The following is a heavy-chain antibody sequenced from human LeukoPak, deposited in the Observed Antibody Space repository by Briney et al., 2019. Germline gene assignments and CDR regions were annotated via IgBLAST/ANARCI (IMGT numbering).Heavy chain of an antibody. CDR2: FYYTGST. J-gene: IGHJ4*02. D-gene: IGHD3-3*01. V-gene: IGHV4-61*01. CDR1: GGSVSSDRYY. Sequence: SETLSLTCTVSGGSVSSDRYYWSWIRQPPGKGLEWIGDFYYTGSTNYSPSLKSRVTISVDTPKNQFSLKLTSVTAADTAVYYCARGPPYDFWSGYPYYFDYWGQGTLVTVSS. CDR3: ARGPPYDFWSGYPYYFDY.